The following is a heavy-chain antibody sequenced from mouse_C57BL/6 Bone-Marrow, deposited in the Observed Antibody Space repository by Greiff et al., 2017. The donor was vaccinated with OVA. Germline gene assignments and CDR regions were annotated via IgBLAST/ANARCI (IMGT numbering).Heavy chain of an antibody. CDR3: ARGDYDAMDY. Sequence: VQLQQPGAELVMPGASVKLSCKASGYTFTSYWMHWVKQRPGQGLEWIGEIDPSDSYTNYNQKFKGKSTLTVDKSSSTAYMQLSSLTSEDSAVYYCARGDYDAMDYWGQGTSVTVSS. CDR1: GYTFTSYW. J-gene: IGHJ4*01. CDR2: IDPSDSYT. V-gene: IGHV1-69*01.